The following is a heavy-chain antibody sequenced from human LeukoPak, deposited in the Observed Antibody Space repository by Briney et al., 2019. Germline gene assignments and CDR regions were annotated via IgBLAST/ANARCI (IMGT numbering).Heavy chain of an antibody. D-gene: IGHD3-3*01. CDR3: ASSGHYGY. J-gene: IGHJ4*02. CDR1: GFTFSIYA. CDR2: MGGSGETT. V-gene: IGHV3-23*01. Sequence: PGGSLRLSCAASGFTFSIYAMNWVRQAPGKGLEWVSAMGGSGETTYYADSVKGRFTISRDNSKNTLFLQMNSLRAEDTAVYYCASSGHYGYWGQGTLVTVSS.